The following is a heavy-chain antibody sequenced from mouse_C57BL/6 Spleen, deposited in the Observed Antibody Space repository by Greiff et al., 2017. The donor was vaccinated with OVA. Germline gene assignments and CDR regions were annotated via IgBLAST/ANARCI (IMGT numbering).Heavy chain of an antibody. CDR2: ISSGSRTI. J-gene: IGHJ4*01. CDR1: GFTFSDYG. V-gene: IGHV5-17*01. Sequence: VQLQQSGGGLVKPGGSLKLSCAASGFTFSDYGMHWVRQAPEKGLEWVAYISSGSRTIYSADTVKGRFTISRDNAKNTLFLQMTSLRSEDTAMYYCTRGPYDYDSMDYWGQGTSVTVSS. CDR3: TRGPYDYDSMDY. D-gene: IGHD2-4*01.